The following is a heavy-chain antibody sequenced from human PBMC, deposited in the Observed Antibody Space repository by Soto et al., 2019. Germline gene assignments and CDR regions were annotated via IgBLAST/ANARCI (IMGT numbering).Heavy chain of an antibody. V-gene: IGHV4-39*01. D-gene: IGHD3-3*01. CDR1: DGSIVGSSYP. Sequence: PLENQCPTSTVADGSIVGSSYPWCWIRQHPGQGLEWIGSIYYSGSTYYNPSLKSRVTISVDTSKNQFSLKLSSVTAADTAVYYCARLRFLEWLLSGYYFDYWGQGTLVTVSS. CDR3: ARLRFLEWLLSGYYFDY. J-gene: IGHJ4*02. CDR2: IYYSGST.